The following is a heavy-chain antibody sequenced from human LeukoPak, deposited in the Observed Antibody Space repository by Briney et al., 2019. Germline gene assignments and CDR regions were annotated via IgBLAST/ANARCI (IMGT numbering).Heavy chain of an antibody. CDR2: FYPDDSDT. D-gene: IGHD3-3*01. CDR1: GYSFTSYW. Sequence: GESLKISCKGSGYSFTSYWIGWVRQMPGKGLEWMGIFYPDDSDTRYSPSFQGLVTISADKSISTAYLQWSSLKASDTAMYYCARHMAYYDFWSGYYCDYWGQGTLVTVSS. CDR3: ARHMAYYDFWSGYYCDY. J-gene: IGHJ4*02. V-gene: IGHV5-51*01.